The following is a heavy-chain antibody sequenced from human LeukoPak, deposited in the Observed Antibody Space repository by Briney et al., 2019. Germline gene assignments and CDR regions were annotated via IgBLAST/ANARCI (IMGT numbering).Heavy chain of an antibody. CDR2: ISSSSSYI. Sequence: PGGSLRLSCAASGFTFSSYSMNWVRQAPGKGLEWVSSISSSSSYIYYADSVKGRFTISRDNAKNSLYLQMNSLRAEDTAVYYCARDYGDSSGYGAFDIWSQGTMVTVSS. CDR1: GFTFSSYS. V-gene: IGHV3-21*01. CDR3: ARDYGDSSGYGAFDI. J-gene: IGHJ3*02. D-gene: IGHD3-22*01.